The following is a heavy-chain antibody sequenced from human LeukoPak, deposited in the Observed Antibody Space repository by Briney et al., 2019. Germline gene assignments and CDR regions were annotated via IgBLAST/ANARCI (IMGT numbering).Heavy chain of an antibody. Sequence: PGGSLRLSCAASEFTVSSNYMSWVRQAPGKVLEWVSVIYSGGSTYYADSVKGRFTISRDNSKNTLYLQMNSLTDEDTAVYYCAKVRWDNSGWYYLDNWGQGTLVTVSS. V-gene: IGHV3-66*02. CDR2: IYSGGST. CDR1: EFTVSSNY. D-gene: IGHD6-19*01. CDR3: AKVRWDNSGWYYLDN. J-gene: IGHJ4*02.